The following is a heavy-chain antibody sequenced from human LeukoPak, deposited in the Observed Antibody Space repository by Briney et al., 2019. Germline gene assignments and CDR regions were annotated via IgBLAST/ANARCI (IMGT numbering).Heavy chain of an antibody. J-gene: IGHJ4*02. CDR2: IDWDGDK. V-gene: IGHV2-70*17. CDR3: ARSLMRRVMNTRSFDY. CDR1: GFSLTTNGMC. Sequence: SGPALVKPTQTLTLTCTFSGFSLTTNGMCVSWIRQPPGKALEWLTRIDWDGDKFYSASLKTRLSISKDTSRNQVVLTMANVDPADTATYFCARSLMRRVMNTRSFDYWGQGTLVTVSS. D-gene: IGHD3-10*01.